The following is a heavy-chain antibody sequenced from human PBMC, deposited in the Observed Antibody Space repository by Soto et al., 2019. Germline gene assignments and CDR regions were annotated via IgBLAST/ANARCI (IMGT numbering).Heavy chain of an antibody. CDR1: GFTFSSYA. D-gene: IGHD2-8*01. V-gene: IGHV3-23*01. Sequence: GGSLRLSCAASGFTFSSYAMSWVRQAPGKGLEWVSAISGSGGSTYYADSVKGRFTISRDNSKNTLYLQMNSLRAEDTAVYYCAKRDIVLMARGGAFDIWGQGTMVTVSS. CDR3: AKRDIVLMARGGAFDI. CDR2: ISGSGGST. J-gene: IGHJ3*02.